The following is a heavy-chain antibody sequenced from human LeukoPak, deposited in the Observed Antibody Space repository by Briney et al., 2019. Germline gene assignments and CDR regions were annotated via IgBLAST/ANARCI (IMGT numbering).Heavy chain of an antibody. J-gene: IGHJ4*02. CDR3: ARVGWSSRYYFDY. V-gene: IGHV4-38-2*01. CDR2: IYHSGST. Sequence: SETLSLTCAVSGYSISSGYYWGWIRQPPGKGLEWIGSIYHSGSTYYNPSLKSRVTISVDTSKNQFSLKLSSVTAADTAVYYCARVGWSSRYYFDYWGQGTLVTVSS. CDR1: GYSISSGYY. D-gene: IGHD6-13*01.